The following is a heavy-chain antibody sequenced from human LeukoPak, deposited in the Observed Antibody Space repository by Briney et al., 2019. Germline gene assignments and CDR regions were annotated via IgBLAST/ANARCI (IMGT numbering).Heavy chain of an antibody. J-gene: IGHJ1*01. CDR1: GFGFNSFN. CDR2: ISPSGTGYI. CDR3: VRGGPNYYDSSGEYLTYFQN. D-gene: IGHD3-22*01. V-gene: IGHV3-21*06. Sequence: GGSLRLSCAASGFGFNSFNMHWVRQAPGKGLEWVSSISPSGTGYIYYADSVRGRFIISRDNAMDSLCLQMNSLRAEDTAVYYCVRGGPNYYDSSGEYLTYFQNWGQGTPVTVSS.